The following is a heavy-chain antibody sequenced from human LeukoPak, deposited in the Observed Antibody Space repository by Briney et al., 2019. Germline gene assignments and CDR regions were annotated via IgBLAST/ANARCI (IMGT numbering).Heavy chain of an antibody. J-gene: IGHJ4*02. CDR3: AKSDIAGAAFDY. Sequence: PGRSLRLSCAASGFTFSSYGMHWVRQAPGKGLEWVAFISFDGSNKNYADSVKGRFTISRDNSKNTLYLQMNSLRAEDTAVYYCAKSDIAGAAFDYWGQGTLVTVSS. V-gene: IGHV3-30*18. CDR1: GFTFSSYG. CDR2: ISFDGSNK. D-gene: IGHD6-19*01.